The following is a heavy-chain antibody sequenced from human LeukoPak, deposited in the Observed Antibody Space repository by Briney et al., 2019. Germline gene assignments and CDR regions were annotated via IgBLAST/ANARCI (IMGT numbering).Heavy chain of an antibody. V-gene: IGHV4-59*01. Sequence: SETLSLTCTVSGGSISSYYWSWIRQPPGKGLEWIGYIYYSRSTNYNPSLKSRVTISVDTSKNQFSLKLSSVTAADTAVYYCARSISDPPYYYYYMDVWGKGTTVTVSS. D-gene: IGHD2-21*01. J-gene: IGHJ6*03. CDR2: IYYSRST. CDR1: GGSISSYY. CDR3: ARSISDPPYYYYYMDV.